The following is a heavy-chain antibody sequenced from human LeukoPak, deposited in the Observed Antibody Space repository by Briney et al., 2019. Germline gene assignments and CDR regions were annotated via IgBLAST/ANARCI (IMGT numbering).Heavy chain of an antibody. CDR2: INPNSGGT. CDR1: GYTFIVFH. J-gene: IGHJ3*02. Sequence: ASVKVSCKASGYTFIVFHMHWVRQAPGRGLEWMGWINPNSGGTHYAQKFQGRVTMTRDTSINTAYMELSRLGSDDTAVYYCARDLKYQLLFEAFDIWGQGTMVTVSS. D-gene: IGHD2-2*01. V-gene: IGHV1-2*02. CDR3: ARDLKYQLLFEAFDI.